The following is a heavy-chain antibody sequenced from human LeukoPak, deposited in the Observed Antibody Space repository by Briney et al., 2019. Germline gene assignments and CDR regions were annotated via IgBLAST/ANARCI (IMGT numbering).Heavy chain of an antibody. J-gene: IGHJ4*02. CDR3: AKDTVLGNPRADY. CDR2: ISSSSSYI. D-gene: IGHD1-14*01. Sequence: GGSLRLSCAASGFTFSSYSMNWVRQAPGKGLEWVSSISSSSSYIYYADSVKGRFTISRDNSKNTLYLQMNSLRAEDTAVYYCAKDTVLGNPRADYWGQGTLVTVSS. CDR1: GFTFSSYS. V-gene: IGHV3-21*04.